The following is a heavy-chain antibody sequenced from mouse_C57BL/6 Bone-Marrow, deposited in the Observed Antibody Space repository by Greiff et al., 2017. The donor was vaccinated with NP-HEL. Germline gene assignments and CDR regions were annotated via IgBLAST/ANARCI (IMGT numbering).Heavy chain of an antibody. CDR1: GYTFTSYD. J-gene: IGHJ4*01. V-gene: IGHV1-85*01. CDR2: IYPRDGST. Sequence: VQGVESGPELVKPGASVKLSCKASGYTFTSYDINWVKQRPGQGLEWIGWIYPRDGSTKYNEKFKGKATLTVDTSSSTAYMELHSLTSEDSAVYFCARYRYYDYDYAMDYWGQGTSVTVSS. CDR3: ARYRYYDYDYAMDY. D-gene: IGHD2-4*01.